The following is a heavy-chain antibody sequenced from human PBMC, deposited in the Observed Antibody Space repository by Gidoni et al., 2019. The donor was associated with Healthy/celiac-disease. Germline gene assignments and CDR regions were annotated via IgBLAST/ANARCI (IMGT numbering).Heavy chain of an antibody. CDR2: IYYSGST. D-gene: IGHD6-13*01. CDR3: ARGGSSWYGVAFDI. CDR1: GGSISSSSYY. V-gene: IGHV4-39*01. J-gene: IGHJ3*02. Sequence: LQLQESGPGLVKPSETLSLTCTVSGGSISSSSYYWGWIRQPPGKGLEWIGSIYYSGSTYYNPSLKSRVTISVDTSKNQFSLKLSSVTAADTAVYYCARGGSSWYGVAFDIWGQGTMVTVSS.